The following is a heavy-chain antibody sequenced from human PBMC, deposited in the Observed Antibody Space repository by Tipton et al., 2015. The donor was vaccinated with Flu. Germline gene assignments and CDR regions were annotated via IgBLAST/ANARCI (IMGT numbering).Heavy chain of an antibody. D-gene: IGHD2-2*01. J-gene: IGHJ3*02. CDR3: ARGGGIVVVPAASENAFDI. CDR2: IYYSGST. V-gene: IGHV4-61*01. Sequence: TLSLTCTVSGGSVSSGSYYWSWIRQPPGKGLEWIGYIYYSGSTNYNPSLKSRVTISVDTSKNQFSRKLSSVTAADTAVYYCARGGGIVVVPAASENAFDIWGQGTMVTVSS. CDR1: GGSVSSGSYY.